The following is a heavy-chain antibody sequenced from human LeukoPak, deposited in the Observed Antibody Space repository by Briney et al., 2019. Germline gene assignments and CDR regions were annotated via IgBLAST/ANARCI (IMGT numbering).Heavy chain of an antibody. CDR3: AKDLGSESYYDY. V-gene: IGHV3-30*18. CDR1: GFTFSSYG. CDR2: ISYDGSNK. J-gene: IGHJ4*02. D-gene: IGHD3-10*01. Sequence: GGSLRLSCAASGFTFSSYGMHWVRQAPGKGLEWVAVISYDGSNKYYADSVKGRFTISGDNSKNTLYLQMNSLRAEDTAVYYCAKDLGSESYYDYLGQGTLVTVSS.